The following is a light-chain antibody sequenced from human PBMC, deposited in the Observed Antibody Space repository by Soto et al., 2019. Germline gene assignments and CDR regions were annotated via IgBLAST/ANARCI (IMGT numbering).Light chain of an antibody. J-gene: IGKJ5*01. V-gene: IGKV2-30*01. CDR3: MQATHWPIT. CDR1: QSLVYSDGIAY. CDR2: KVS. Sequence: DVVMTQSPLSLPVTLGQPASISCRSNQSLVYSDGIAYFSWFQQRPGRSPTRLIYKVSNRDSGVPDRLSGSGSGTDFALKIRRVEADDVGVYYCMQATHWPITCGQGTRLEIK.